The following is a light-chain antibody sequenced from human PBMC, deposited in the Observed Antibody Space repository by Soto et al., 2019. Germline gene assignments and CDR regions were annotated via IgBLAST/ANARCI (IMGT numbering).Light chain of an antibody. J-gene: IGKJ4*01. CDR3: QQYYTTPLT. V-gene: IGKV4-1*01. CDR1: QTILYSSNNKNC. CDR2: WAS. Sequence: DIVMTQSPDSLAVSLGERATINCKSSQTILYSSNNKNCLAWYQQKPGQPPRLLIYWASTRQYGVPERFSGSGSGTDFTLTISSLQAEDGAVYYCQQYYTTPLTFGGGTKVEIK.